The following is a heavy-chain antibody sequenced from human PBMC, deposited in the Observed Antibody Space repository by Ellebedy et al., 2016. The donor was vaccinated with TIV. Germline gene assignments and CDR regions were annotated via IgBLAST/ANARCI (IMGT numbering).Heavy chain of an antibody. V-gene: IGHV4-39*01. CDR3: ASHRSGIVLVPAHYGMDV. CDR1: GGSVSSSSYY. Sequence: SETLSLTXSVSGGSVSSSSYYWGWIRQPPGKGPEWIGNIYYTGTTFYNPSLKSRVTISVDTSKNQFSLNLSSVTAADTAVYYCASHRSGIVLVPAHYGMDVWGHGTTVTVSS. D-gene: IGHD2-2*01. CDR2: IYYTGTT. J-gene: IGHJ6*02.